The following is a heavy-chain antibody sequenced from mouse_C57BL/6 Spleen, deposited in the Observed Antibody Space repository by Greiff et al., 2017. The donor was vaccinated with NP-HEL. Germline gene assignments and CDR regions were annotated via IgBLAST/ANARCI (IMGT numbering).Heavy chain of an antibody. D-gene: IGHD1-1*01. J-gene: IGHJ2*01. CDR2: IDPETGGT. CDR1: GYTFTDYE. V-gene: IGHV1-15*01. Sequence: QVQLQQSRAELVRPGASVTLSCKASGYTFTDYEMHWVKQTPVHGLEWIGAIDPETGGTAYNQKFKGKAILTADKSSSTAYMELRSLTSEDSAVYYCTRFPSITTVVAKDYWGQGTTLTVSS. CDR3: TRFPSITTVVAKDY.